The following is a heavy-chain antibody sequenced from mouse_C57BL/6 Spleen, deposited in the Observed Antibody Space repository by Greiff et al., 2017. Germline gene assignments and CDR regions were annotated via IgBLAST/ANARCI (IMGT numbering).Heavy chain of an antibody. Sequence: EVKLVESEGGLVQPGSSMKLSCTASGFTFSDYYMAWVRQFPEKGLEWVANINYDGSSTYYLDSLKSRFIISRDNAKNILYLQMSSLKSEDTATYYCARDAGTDAMDYWGQGTSVTVSS. D-gene: IGHD4-1*01. CDR3: ARDAGTDAMDY. CDR1: GFTFSDYY. V-gene: IGHV5-16*01. J-gene: IGHJ4*01. CDR2: INYDGSST.